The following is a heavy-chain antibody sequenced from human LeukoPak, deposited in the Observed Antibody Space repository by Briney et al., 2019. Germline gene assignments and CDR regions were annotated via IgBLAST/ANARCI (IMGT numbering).Heavy chain of an antibody. CDR1: GFIFSNYE. J-gene: IGHJ6*04. Sequence: GGSLRLSCAASGFIFSNYEMNWVRQAPGKGLEWISYISSSGSTIYYADSVKGRFTISRDNAKNSLYLQMNSLRAEDTAVYYCARGGVLWFGELIVWGKGTTVTVSS. V-gene: IGHV3-48*03. CDR2: ISSSGSTI. CDR3: ARGGVLWFGELIV. D-gene: IGHD3-10*01.